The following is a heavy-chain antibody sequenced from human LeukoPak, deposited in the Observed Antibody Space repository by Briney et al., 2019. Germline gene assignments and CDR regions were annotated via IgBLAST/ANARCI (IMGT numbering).Heavy chain of an antibody. D-gene: IGHD6-19*01. CDR1: GFTFDDYA. V-gene: IGHV3-9*01. CDR2: ISWNSGSI. CDR3: AKDGRGAVAGTYYYYGMDV. J-gene: IGHJ6*02. Sequence: GGSLRLSCAASGFTFDDYAMHWVRQAPGKGLEWVSGISWNSGSIGYADSVKGRFAISRDNAKNSLYLQMNSLRAEDTALYYCAKDGRGAVAGTYYYYGMDVWGQGTTVTVSS.